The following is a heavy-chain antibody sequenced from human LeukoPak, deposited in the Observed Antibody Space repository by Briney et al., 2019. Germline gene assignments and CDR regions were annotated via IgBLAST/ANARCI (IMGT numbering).Heavy chain of an antibody. CDR2: IYYSGST. D-gene: IGHD3-22*01. V-gene: IGHV4-30-4*01. J-gene: IGHJ5*02. Sequence: PSETLSLTCTVSGGSISSGDYYWSWIRQPPGKGLEWIGYIYYSGSTYYNPSLKSRVTISVDTSKNQFSLKLSSATAADTAVYYCARGGYQRWFDPWGQGTLVTVSS. CDR1: GGSISSGDYY. CDR3: ARGGYQRWFDP.